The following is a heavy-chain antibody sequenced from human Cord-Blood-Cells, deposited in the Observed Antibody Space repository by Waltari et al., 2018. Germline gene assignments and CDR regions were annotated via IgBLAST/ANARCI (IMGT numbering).Heavy chain of an antibody. CDR3: AKDRGVGDGDAFDI. V-gene: IGHV3-23*01. J-gene: IGHJ3*02. CDR2: ICGSGGST. Sequence: EVQLLESGGGLVQPGGSLRLSCAASGFTFSSYAMSWVRQAPGKGLEWVSAICGSGGSTYYADSVKGRLTISRDNAKTPLYLQMNSRRAEDTAVYYGAKDRGVGDGDAFDIWGQGTMVTVSS. D-gene: IGHD3-16*01. CDR1: GFTFSSYA.